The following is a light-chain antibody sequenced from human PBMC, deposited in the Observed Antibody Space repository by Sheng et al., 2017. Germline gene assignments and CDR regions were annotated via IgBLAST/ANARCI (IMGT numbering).Light chain of an antibody. J-gene: IGKJ4*01. CDR1: QSVSSY. CDR3: QQYDKWPLP. V-gene: IGKV3-15*01. CDR2: GGS. Sequence: EIVMTQSPATLSVSPGEGATLSCRASQSVSSYLAWYQQKPGQAPRLLIYGGSTRATGIPARFSGSGSGTEFTLTISSLQSEDSAEYFCQQYDKWPLPFGGGTKVEIK.